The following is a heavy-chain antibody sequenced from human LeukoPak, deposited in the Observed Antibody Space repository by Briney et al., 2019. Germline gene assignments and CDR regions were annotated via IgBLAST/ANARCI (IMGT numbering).Heavy chain of an antibody. CDR3: ARQGWFGELTRGYFDY. Sequence: GGSLRLSCAASGFTFSSYEMNWVRQAPGKGLEWVSYVSSSGSTIYYADSGKGRFTISRDNAKNSLYLQMNSLRAEDTAVYYCARQGWFGELTRGYFDYWGQGTLVTVSS. V-gene: IGHV3-48*03. D-gene: IGHD3-10*01. CDR2: VSSSGSTI. J-gene: IGHJ4*02. CDR1: GFTFSSYE.